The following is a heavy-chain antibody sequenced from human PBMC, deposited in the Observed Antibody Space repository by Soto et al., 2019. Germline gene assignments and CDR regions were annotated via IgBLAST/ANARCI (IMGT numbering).Heavy chain of an antibody. CDR2: IYYSGST. CDR1: GDSISPYF. CDR3: AREMVVAATPRGFDP. V-gene: IGHV4-59*01. J-gene: IGHJ5*02. D-gene: IGHD2-15*01. Sequence: PSETLSLTCTVSGDSISPYFWSWIRQPPGKRLEWIGNIYYSGSTSYNPSLKSRVTISVDTSKNQLSLKLTSVTAADTAVYYCAREMVVAATPRGFDPWGQGTLVTVSS.